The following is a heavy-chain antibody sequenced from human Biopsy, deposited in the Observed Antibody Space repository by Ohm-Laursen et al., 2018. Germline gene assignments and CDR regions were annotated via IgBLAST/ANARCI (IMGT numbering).Heavy chain of an antibody. CDR1: GGSISGYH. Sequence: SETLSLTCTVSGGSISGYHWSWIRKSPGKGLEWLAYISYTGGINSNPSLNGRAIMSLDTSKNQFSLRLIYLTAADTAVYYCARMPHFDYWGQGILVTVSS. CDR3: ARMPHFDY. D-gene: IGHD2-2*01. CDR2: ISYTGGI. J-gene: IGHJ4*02. V-gene: IGHV4-59*01.